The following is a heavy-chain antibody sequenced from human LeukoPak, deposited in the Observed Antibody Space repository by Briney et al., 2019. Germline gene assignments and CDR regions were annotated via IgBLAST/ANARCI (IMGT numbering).Heavy chain of an antibody. Sequence: GGSLRLSCAASGFTFSGYWMHWVRQAPGKGLVWVSRINTDGGITDYADSVKGRFTISRDNAKNTLHLQMNSLRADDTAVYCCTRGAVGTGVWFDPWGQGTLVTVSS. CDR3: TRGAVGTGVWFDP. CDR2: INTDGGIT. D-gene: IGHD1-26*01. V-gene: IGHV3-74*01. J-gene: IGHJ5*02. CDR1: GFTFSGYW.